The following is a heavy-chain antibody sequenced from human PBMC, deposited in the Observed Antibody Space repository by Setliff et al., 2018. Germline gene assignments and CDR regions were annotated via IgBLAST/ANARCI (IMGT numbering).Heavy chain of an antibody. J-gene: IGHJ6*04. CDR3: ARHALSFDSAWDV. D-gene: IGHD3-9*01. CDR1: GDSMNDNH. Sequence: SETLSLTCNVSGDSMNDNHWTWIRQPPGKGLEWIAYIHNNGRIKYNPALKSRVTISLDTSKKQFSLNLNSATAADTAVYYCARHALSFDSAWDVWGKGTTVTVSS. CDR2: IHNNGRI. V-gene: IGHV4-59*08.